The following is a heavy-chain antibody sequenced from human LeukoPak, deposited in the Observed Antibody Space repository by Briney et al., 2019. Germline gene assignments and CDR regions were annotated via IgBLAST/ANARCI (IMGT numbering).Heavy chain of an antibody. CDR3: ARASSGWPYDAFDI. CDR1: GFTFSGYW. D-gene: IGHD6-19*01. V-gene: IGHV3-74*01. Sequence: GGSLRLSCAASGFTFSGYWMHWVRQAPGKGLVWVSRINSDGSSTSYADSVKGRFTISRDNAKNTLYLQMNSLRAEDTAVYYCARASSGWPYDAFDIWGQGTMVTVSS. J-gene: IGHJ3*02. CDR2: INSDGSST.